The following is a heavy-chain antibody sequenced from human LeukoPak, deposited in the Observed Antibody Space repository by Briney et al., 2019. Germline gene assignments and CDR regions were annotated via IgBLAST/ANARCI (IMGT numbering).Heavy chain of an antibody. CDR3: AKDHLGVRGVFDY. Sequence: PGGSLRLSCAASGFTFSTYAMSWVRQAPGEGLEWVSAISGSGGSAYYADSVKGRFTISRDNSKNTLYLQMNSLRAEDTAVYYCAKDHLGVRGVFDYWGQGTLVTVSS. CDR1: GFTFSTYA. J-gene: IGHJ4*02. CDR2: ISGSGGSA. V-gene: IGHV3-23*01. D-gene: IGHD3-10*01.